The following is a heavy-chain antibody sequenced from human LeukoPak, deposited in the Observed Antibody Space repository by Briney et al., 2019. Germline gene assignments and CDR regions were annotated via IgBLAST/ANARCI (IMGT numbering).Heavy chain of an antibody. Sequence: SETLSLTCTVSGGSISIYYWSWLRQPPGKGLEWIGYIYYSGSTNYNPSLKSRVTISVDTSKNQFSLKLSSVTAADTAVYYCASAYYDILTGYPDAFDIWGQGTMVTVSS. V-gene: IGHV4-59*08. J-gene: IGHJ3*02. CDR2: IYYSGST. CDR1: GGSISIYY. CDR3: ASAYYDILTGYPDAFDI. D-gene: IGHD3-9*01.